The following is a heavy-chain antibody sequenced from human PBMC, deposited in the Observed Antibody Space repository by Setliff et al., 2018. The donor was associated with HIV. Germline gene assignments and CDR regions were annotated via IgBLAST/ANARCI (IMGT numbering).Heavy chain of an antibody. J-gene: IGHJ6*03. Sequence: KVSCKASGYTFTSHGITWVRQAPRQGLEWMGWISTSNGDTNYVQNLQGGVTMTTDTPTTTAYMELRSLRSDDTAVYYCARDLGYYYYMDVWGKGTTVTVSS. V-gene: IGHV1-18*01. CDR3: ARDLGYYYYMDV. CDR2: ISTSNGDT. CDR1: GYTFTSHG.